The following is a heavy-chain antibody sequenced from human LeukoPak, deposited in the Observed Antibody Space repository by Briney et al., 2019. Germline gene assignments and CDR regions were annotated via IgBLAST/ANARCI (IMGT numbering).Heavy chain of an antibody. CDR1: GFTFSSYG. Sequence: QPGRSLRLSCAASGFTFSSYGMHWVRQAPGKGLEWVAVIWYDGSNKYYADSVESRFTISRDNSKNTLYLQMNSLRAEDTAVYYCARDENSSGWHPLDYWGQGTLVTVSS. J-gene: IGHJ4*02. V-gene: IGHV3-33*01. CDR3: ARDENSSGWHPLDY. D-gene: IGHD6-19*01. CDR2: IWYDGSNK.